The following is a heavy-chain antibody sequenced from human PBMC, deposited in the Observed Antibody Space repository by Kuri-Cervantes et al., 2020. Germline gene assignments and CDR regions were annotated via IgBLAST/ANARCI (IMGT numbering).Heavy chain of an antibody. CDR1: GGTFSSYA. CDR3: ARDSGYYDSSGYYYYGMDV. CDR2: INPNSGGT. J-gene: IGHJ6*02. Sequence: ASVKVSCKASGGTFSSYAISWVRQAPGQGLEWMGWINPNSGGTNYAQKFQGRVTMTRDTSISTAYMELSRLRSDDTAVYYCARDSGYYDSSGYYYYGMDVWGQGTTVTVSS. D-gene: IGHD3-22*01. V-gene: IGHV1-2*02.